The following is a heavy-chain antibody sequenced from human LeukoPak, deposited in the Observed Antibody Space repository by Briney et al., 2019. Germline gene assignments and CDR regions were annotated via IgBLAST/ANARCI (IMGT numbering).Heavy chain of an antibody. CDR2: INQDGSEK. V-gene: IGHV3-7*01. Sequence: GGSLRLSCAASGFTFDDYAMHWVRQAPGKGLEWVANINQDGSEKYYVDSVKGRFTISRDNAKNSLYLQMNSLRAEDTAMYYCARVRHLDFWGQGTLVTVSS. CDR3: ARVRHLDF. J-gene: IGHJ4*02. CDR1: GFTFDDYA.